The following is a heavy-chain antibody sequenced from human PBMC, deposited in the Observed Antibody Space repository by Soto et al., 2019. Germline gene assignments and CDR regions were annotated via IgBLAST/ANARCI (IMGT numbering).Heavy chain of an antibody. J-gene: IGHJ6*03. V-gene: IGHV3-23*01. Sequence: GGSLRLSCAASGFTFSSYAMSWVRQAPGKGLEWVSAISGSGGSTYYADSVKGRFTISRDNSKNTLYLQMNSLRAEDTAVYYCAKSGDCSSTSCLRYYYYMDVWGKGTTVTVSS. CDR3: AKSGDCSSTSCLRYYYYMDV. CDR1: GFTFSSYA. D-gene: IGHD2-2*01. CDR2: ISGSGGST.